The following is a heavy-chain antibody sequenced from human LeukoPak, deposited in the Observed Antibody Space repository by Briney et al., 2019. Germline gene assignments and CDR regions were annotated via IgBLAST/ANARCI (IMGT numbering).Heavy chain of an antibody. CDR3: AKALSSGGSCYSLTPCLGFDL. Sequence: PGGSLRLSCAASGFTFSSYSMNWVRQAPGKGLEWVSYISSSSSTIYYADSVKGRFTISRDNSKNTLYLQMNSLRAEDTAVYYFAKALSSGGSCYSLTPCLGFDLWGRGTLVTVSS. D-gene: IGHD2-15*01. V-gene: IGHV3-48*01. J-gene: IGHJ2*01. CDR2: ISSSSSTI. CDR1: GFTFSSYS.